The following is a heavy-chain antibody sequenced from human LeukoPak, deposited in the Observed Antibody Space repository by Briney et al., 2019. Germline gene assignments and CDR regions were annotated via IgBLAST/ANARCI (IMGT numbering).Heavy chain of an antibody. D-gene: IGHD6-13*01. CDR3: ARVPKAGAASAYFDY. J-gene: IGHJ4*02. CDR2: ISYDGSNK. V-gene: IGHV3-30-3*01. Sequence: GGSLRLSCAASGFTFSSYAMHWVRPAPGKGLEWVAVISYDGSNKYYADSVKGRFTISRDNSKNTLYLQMNSLRAEDTAVYYCARVPKAGAASAYFDYWGQGTLVTVSS. CDR1: GFTFSSYA.